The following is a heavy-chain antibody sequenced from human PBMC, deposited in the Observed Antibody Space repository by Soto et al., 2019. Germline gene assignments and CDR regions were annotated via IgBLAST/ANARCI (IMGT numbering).Heavy chain of an antibody. CDR2: IWYDGSNK. Sequence: GGSLRLSCAASGFTFSSYGMHWVRQAPGKGLEWVAVIWYDGSNKYYADSVKGRFTISRDNSKNTLYLQMNSLRAEDTAVYYCATYSSSSHYYYYYMDVWGKGTTVTVSS. J-gene: IGHJ6*03. CDR1: GFTFSSYG. V-gene: IGHV3-33*01. CDR3: ATYSSSSHYYYYYMDV. D-gene: IGHD6-6*01.